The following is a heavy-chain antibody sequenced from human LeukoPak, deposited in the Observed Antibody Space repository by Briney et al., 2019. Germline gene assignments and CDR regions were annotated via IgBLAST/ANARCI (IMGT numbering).Heavy chain of an antibody. CDR3: TRRLMTTVNDY. V-gene: IGHV3-73*01. CDR2: IRIKANDHAT. D-gene: IGHD4-17*01. CDR1: GFTFSGSA. Sequence: GGSLRLSCAASGFTFSGSAMHWVRQSPGKGLEWVGRIRIKANDHATAYAASVRGRFTISRDDSKNTAYLQMNSLKTEDTAVYYCTRRLMTTVNDYWGQGTLVTVSS. J-gene: IGHJ4*02.